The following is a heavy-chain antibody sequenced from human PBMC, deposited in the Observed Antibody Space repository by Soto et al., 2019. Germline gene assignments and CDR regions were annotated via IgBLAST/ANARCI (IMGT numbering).Heavy chain of an antibody. V-gene: IGHV3-48*03. J-gene: IGHJ4*02. CDR3: ATSLSGYYYNY. CDR2: ISSSVSTT. CDR1: GFTFRTKE. D-gene: IGHD3-22*01. Sequence: EVQLVESGGGLVQPGGSRRFSGAASGFTFRTKEMLWVRQAPGKGREWVSYISSSVSTTYYADSVRGRFTISRDNAKNSLYLQMNSLRAEDTAVYYCATSLSGYYYNYWGQGTLVTVSS.